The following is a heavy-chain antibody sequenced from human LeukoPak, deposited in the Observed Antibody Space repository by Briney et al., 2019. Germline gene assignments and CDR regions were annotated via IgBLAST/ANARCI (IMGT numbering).Heavy chain of an antibody. Sequence: GGSLRLSCAASGFTFSSYAMHWVRQAPGKGLEWVAVISYDGSNKYYADSVKGRFTISRDNSKNTLYLQMNSLRAEDTAVYYCAIYDSSGYYNYWGQGTLVTVSS. D-gene: IGHD3-22*01. CDR3: AIYDSSGYYNY. V-gene: IGHV3-30*14. CDR2: ISYDGSNK. J-gene: IGHJ4*02. CDR1: GFTFSSYA.